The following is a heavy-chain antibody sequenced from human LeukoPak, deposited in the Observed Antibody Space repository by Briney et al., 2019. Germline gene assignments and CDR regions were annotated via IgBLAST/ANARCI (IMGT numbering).Heavy chain of an antibody. CDR3: AKDPSNDYDFWSGFHY. D-gene: IGHD3-3*01. CDR2: ISGSGGST. V-gene: IGHV3-23*01. Sequence: GGSLRPSCAASGFTFSSYAMSWVRQAPGKGLEWVLAISGSGGSTYYADSVKGRFTISRDNSKNTLYLQMNSLRAEDTAVYYCAKDPSNDYDFWSGFHYWGQGTLVTVSS. CDR1: GFTFSSYA. J-gene: IGHJ4*02.